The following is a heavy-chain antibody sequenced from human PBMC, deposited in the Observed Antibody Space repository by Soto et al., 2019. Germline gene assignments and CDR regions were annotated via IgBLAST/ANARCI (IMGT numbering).Heavy chain of an antibody. CDR2: ISYDGSNK. J-gene: IGHJ6*02. Sequence: PGGSLRLSCAASGFTFRSYAMHWVRRAPGKGLEWVAVISYDGSNKYYAGSVKGRFTISRDNSKNTLYLQMNSLRAEDTAVYYCASPYFNYYGMDVWGQGTTVTVSS. CDR3: ASPYFNYYGMDV. CDR1: GFTFRSYA. D-gene: IGHD3-9*01. V-gene: IGHV3-30-3*01.